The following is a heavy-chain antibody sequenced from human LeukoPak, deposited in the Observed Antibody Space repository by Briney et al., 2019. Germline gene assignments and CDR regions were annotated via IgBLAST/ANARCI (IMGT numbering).Heavy chain of an antibody. V-gene: IGHV3-9*01. CDR1: GLIFDDHG. D-gene: IGHD3-9*01. Sequence: GGSLRLSCAASGLIFDDHGMHWVRQAPGKGLEWVSGISWSSGIIGYADSVKGRFTISRDNAKNSLYLQMNSLRAEDTAVSYCARDILTGSQSRFQHWGQGTLVTVSS. J-gene: IGHJ1*01. CDR3: ARDILTGSQSRFQH. CDR2: ISWSSGII.